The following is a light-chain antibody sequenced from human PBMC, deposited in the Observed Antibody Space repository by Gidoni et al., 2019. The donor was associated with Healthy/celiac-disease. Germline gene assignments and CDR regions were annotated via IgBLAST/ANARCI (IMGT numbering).Light chain of an antibody. CDR2: DAS. V-gene: IGKV3-11*01. CDR1: QSVSSY. J-gene: IGKJ4*01. CDR3: PRKLT. Sequence: EIVLTQSPATLSLSPGERATLSCRASQSVSSYLAWYKQKPGQAPRLLIYDASNRATGIPARFSGSGSGTDFTLTISSLEPEDFAVYYCPRKLTFGGGTKVEIK.